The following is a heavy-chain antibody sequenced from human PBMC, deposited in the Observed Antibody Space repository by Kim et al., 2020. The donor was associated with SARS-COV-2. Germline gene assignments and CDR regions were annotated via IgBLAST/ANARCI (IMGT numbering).Heavy chain of an antibody. CDR1: GGSISSYY. V-gene: IGHV4-59*08. CDR2: IYYSGST. CDR3: ARHPFGGLPPAGDWFDP. D-gene: IGHD3-10*01. J-gene: IGHJ5*02. Sequence: SETLSLTCTVSGGSISSYYWSWIRQPPGKGLEWIGYIYYSGSTNYNPSLKSRVTISVDTSKNQFSLKLSSVTAADTAVYYCARHPFGGLPPAGDWFDPWGQGTLVTVSS.